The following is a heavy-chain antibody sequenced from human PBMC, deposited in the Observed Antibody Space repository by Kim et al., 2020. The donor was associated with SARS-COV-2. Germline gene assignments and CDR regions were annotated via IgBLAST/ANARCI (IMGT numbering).Heavy chain of an antibody. Sequence: SQTLSLTCAISGDSVSSNSGAWNWIRQSPSRGLEWLGRTYYRSRWYNDYAVSVKSRITINPDTSKNHFSLQLNSVTPEDTAIYYCARRFSRYGMDVWGQGTTVTVSS. V-gene: IGHV6-1*01. CDR2: TYYRSRWYN. CDR1: GDSVSSNSGA. J-gene: IGHJ6*02. D-gene: IGHD3-3*01. CDR3: ARRFSRYGMDV.